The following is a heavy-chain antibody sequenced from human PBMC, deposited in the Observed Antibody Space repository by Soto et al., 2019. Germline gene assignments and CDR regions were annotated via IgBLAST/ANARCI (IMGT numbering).Heavy chain of an antibody. CDR3: ARGFSSSGWDYFDY. CDR1: GFTFSSYS. D-gene: IGHD6-19*01. Sequence: GGSLRLSCAASGFTFSSYSMNWVRQAPGKGLEWVSSISSSSSYIYYADSVKGRFTISRDNAKNSLYLQMNSLRAEDTAVYYCARGFSSSGWDYFDYWGQGTLVTVSS. V-gene: IGHV3-21*01. CDR2: ISSSSSYI. J-gene: IGHJ4*02.